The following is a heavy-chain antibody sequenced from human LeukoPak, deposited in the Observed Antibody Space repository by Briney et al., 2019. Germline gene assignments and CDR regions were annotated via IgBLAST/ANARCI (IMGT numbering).Heavy chain of an antibody. V-gene: IGHV3-11*04. J-gene: IGHJ5*02. CDR2: ISSGANTI. D-gene: IGHD1-26*01. CDR3: ARHASGSYSWFDP. CDR1: GFTSSVYY. Sequence: GSPRLSSALSGFTSSVYYTRCIPQTPGKGVESGSYISSGANTIFYADSVKGLFTTSRKNAKNSLYLQMNSLTAEDAAVYYCARHASGSYSWFDPWGQGTLVTVSS.